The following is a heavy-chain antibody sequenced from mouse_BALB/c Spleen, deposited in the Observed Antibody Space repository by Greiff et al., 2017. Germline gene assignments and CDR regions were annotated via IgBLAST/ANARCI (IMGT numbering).Heavy chain of an antibody. CDR1: GYTFSSYW. Sequence: QVQLQQSGAELMKPGASVKISCKATGYTFSSYWIEWVKQRPGHGLEWIGEILPGSGSTNYNEKFKGKATFTADTSSNTAYMQLSSLTSEDSAVYYCASRGDGYFLFAYWGQGTLVTVSA. V-gene: IGHV1-9*01. J-gene: IGHJ3*01. CDR2: ILPGSGST. CDR3: ASRGDGYFLFAY. D-gene: IGHD2-3*01.